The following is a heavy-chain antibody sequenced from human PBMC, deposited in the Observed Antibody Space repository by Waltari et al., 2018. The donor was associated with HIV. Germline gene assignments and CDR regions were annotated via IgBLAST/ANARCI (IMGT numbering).Heavy chain of an antibody. Sequence: QVQLVQSGAEVKKPGASVKISCKASGYTFTGHYLHWVRQAPGQGLEWMGWINPDNGGTKYAQKLQGRVTMTRDTSISTAYMELSRLRSDDTAVYYCARDICNGGSCYSYYFDYWGQGTLVTVSS. D-gene: IGHD2-15*01. V-gene: IGHV1-2*02. CDR2: INPDNGGT. J-gene: IGHJ4*02. CDR1: GYTFTGHY. CDR3: ARDICNGGSCYSYYFDY.